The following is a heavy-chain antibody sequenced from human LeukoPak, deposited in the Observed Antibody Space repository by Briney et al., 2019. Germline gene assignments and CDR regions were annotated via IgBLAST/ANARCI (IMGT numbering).Heavy chain of an antibody. J-gene: IGHJ4*02. CDR1: GFMLSGYA. D-gene: IGHD2-15*01. V-gene: IGHV3-23*01. CDR3: ARVTEYCSGGRCYTGDH. CDR2: ISFSGFRT. Sequence: GESLKISCAASGFMLSGYAMNWVRQAPGKGLEWVSTISFSGFRTYYADSVEGRFTISRDNSKNTVYLQMSGLRAEDTAVYYCARVTEYCSGGRCYTGDHWGQGTLVTVSS.